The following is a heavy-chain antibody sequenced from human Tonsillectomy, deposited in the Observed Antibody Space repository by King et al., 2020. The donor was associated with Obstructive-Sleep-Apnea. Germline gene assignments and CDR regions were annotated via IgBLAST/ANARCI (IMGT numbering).Heavy chain of an antibody. J-gene: IGHJ3*02. CDR2: ISGSGSNT. V-gene: IGHV3-23*04. CDR3: AKDRLQWLGGIDAFDI. D-gene: IGHD6-19*01. CDR1: GFTFSSYA. Sequence: VQLVQSGGGLVQPGGSLRLSCAASGFTFSSYAMSWVRQAPGKGLEWVSSISGSGSNTYYADSVKGRFTVSRDNSKNTLYLQMISLRAEATAVYYCAKDRLQWLGGIDAFDIWGRGTMVTVSS.